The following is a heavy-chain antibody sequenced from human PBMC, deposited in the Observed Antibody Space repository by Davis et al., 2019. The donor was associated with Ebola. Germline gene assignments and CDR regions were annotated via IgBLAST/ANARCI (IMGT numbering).Heavy chain of an antibody. D-gene: IGHD2-8*02. V-gene: IGHV1-2*02. J-gene: IGHJ4*02. CDR3: ARDHCTGAVCPGEFDY. Sequence: ASVKVSCKASGYTFTGYYMHWVRQAPGQGLEWMRWINPNSGGTKYAQKFQGRVTMTRDTSISTAYMELSRLRSDDTAVYYCARDHCTGAVCPGEFDYWGQGTLVTVSS. CDR2: INPNSGGT. CDR1: GYTFTGYY.